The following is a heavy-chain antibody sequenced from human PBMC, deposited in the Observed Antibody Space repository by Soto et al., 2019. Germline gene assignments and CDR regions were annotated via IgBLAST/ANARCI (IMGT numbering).Heavy chain of an antibody. J-gene: IGHJ4*02. CDR1: EFTVSGNY. CDR3: ARLSSVWFDFDY. Sequence: GGSLRLSCAASEFTVSGNYMSWVRQAPGKGLVWVSVIYSGGNTYYADSVKGRFTISRDNSKNTLYLQMDGLRAEDTALYSCARLSSVWFDFDYWGRGTLVTVSS. V-gene: IGHV3-53*01. CDR2: IYSGGNT. D-gene: IGHD6-19*01.